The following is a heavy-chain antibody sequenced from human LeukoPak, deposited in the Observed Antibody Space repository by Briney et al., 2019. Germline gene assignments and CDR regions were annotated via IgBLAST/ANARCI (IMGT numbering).Heavy chain of an antibody. D-gene: IGHD1-14*01. CDR1: GGSISSYY. Sequence: SETLSLTCTVSGGSISSYYWSWIRQPPGKGLQWIGYIYYRGSTNYNPSLKSRVTISVDTSKNQFSLKLSSVTAADTAVYYCARHVTGYYFDSWGQGTLVTVSS. V-gene: IGHV4-59*08. J-gene: IGHJ4*02. CDR2: IYYRGST. CDR3: ARHVTGYYFDS.